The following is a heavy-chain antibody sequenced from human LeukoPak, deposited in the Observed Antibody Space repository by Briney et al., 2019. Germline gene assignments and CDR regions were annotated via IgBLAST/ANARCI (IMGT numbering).Heavy chain of an antibody. D-gene: IGHD6-6*01. J-gene: IGHJ4*01. CDR2: VTGSTTTK. CDR3: ARERQLVTDY. Sequence: GGSLRLSCAASGFTFSNAWMNWVRQAPGKGLEWVSSVTGSTTTKYYADSVKGRFIISRDNAKNSLYLQMNSLRAEDTAVYFCARERQLVTDYWGPGTLVTVSS. CDR1: GFTFSNAW. V-gene: IGHV3-21*06.